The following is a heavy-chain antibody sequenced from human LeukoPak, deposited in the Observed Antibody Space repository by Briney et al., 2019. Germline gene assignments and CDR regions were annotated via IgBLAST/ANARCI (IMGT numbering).Heavy chain of an antibody. J-gene: IGHJ4*02. CDR2: MYYTGST. V-gene: IGHV4-39*01. D-gene: IGHD6-6*01. CDR3: ARRLIAARPPPFDY. Sequence: SETLSLTCTVSGGSISSSSYYWGWIRQPPGKGLEWIGSMYYTGSTYYSPSLKSRVTISVDTSKNQFSLKLSSVTAADTAVYYCARRLIAARPPPFDYWGQGTLVTVSS. CDR1: GGSISSSSYY.